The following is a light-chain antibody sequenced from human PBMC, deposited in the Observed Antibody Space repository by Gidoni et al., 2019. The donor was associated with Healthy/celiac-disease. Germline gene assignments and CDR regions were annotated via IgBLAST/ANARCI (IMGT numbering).Light chain of an antibody. CDR2: AAS. V-gene: IGKV1-39*01. Sequence: IQMTTSPSSLSASVGDRVTITCRASQSISSYLNWYQQKPGKAPKLLIYAASSFQSGVPSRFSGSGSGTDFTLTISSLQPEDFATYYCQQSYSTPWTFGQGTKVEIK. CDR3: QQSYSTPWT. J-gene: IGKJ1*01. CDR1: QSISSY.